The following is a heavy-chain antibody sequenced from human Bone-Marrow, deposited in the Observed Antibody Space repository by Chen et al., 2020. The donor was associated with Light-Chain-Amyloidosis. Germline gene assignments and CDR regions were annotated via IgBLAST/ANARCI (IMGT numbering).Heavy chain of an antibody. CDR3: ARVGDGSNRSEALEI. Sequence: EGQLVQSGGGLVQPGGSVRLSCEAYGFTFSGYWMSWVRQAPGKGLEWVANIKQSGSDKDYLESVKGRFTISRDNGKNSLYLQMNNLRAEDTAVYYCARVGDGSNRSEALEIWGQGTMVTVSS. J-gene: IGHJ3*02. CDR1: GFTFSGYW. V-gene: IGHV3-7*01. D-gene: IGHD3-10*01. CDR2: IKQSGSDK.